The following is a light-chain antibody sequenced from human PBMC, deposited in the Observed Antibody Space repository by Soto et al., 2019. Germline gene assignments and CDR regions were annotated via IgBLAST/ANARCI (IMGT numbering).Light chain of an antibody. CDR2: DAS. CDR1: QSVGSF. Sequence: EIVLTQSPATLSLSPGERATLSCRASQSVGSFLAWYQQKSGQAPRLLIYDASNRAPGIPARFSGSGSGTDFPLTISSLAPEDFAVYYCQHRSNWLGTFGPGTKVDIK. CDR3: QHRSNWLGT. V-gene: IGKV3-11*01. J-gene: IGKJ3*01.